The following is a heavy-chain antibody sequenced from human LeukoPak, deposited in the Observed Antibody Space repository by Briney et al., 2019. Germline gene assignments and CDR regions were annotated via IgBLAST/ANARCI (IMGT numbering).Heavy chain of an antibody. CDR3: AKDLFCTGGSCYSGRLQH. D-gene: IGHD2-15*01. Sequence: GGSLRLSCAASGFNFDDYTMHWVRQAPGKGLEWVAFIRYDGSTKYYADSVKGRVTISRDNSKNTVYLQMNSLTSEDTAMYYCAKDLFCTGGSCYSGRLQHWGQGTLVTVSS. CDR1: GFNFDDYT. V-gene: IGHV3-30*02. J-gene: IGHJ1*01. CDR2: IRYDGSTK.